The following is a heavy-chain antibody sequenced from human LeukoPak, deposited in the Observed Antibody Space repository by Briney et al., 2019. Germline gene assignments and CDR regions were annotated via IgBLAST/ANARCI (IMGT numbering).Heavy chain of an antibody. D-gene: IGHD3-10*01. Sequence: GGSLRLSCAASGFTFRYYAMHWVRQAPGKGLEWVAVISNDGSIQYYTDSVKGRFIISRDDSKNRMYLQMNSLRVDGTALYYCARGPDPVVRGPRRAFDLWGQGTRVTVSS. J-gene: IGHJ3*01. CDR3: ARGPDPVVRGPRRAFDL. CDR2: ISNDGSIQ. V-gene: IGHV3-30-3*01. CDR1: GFTFRYYA.